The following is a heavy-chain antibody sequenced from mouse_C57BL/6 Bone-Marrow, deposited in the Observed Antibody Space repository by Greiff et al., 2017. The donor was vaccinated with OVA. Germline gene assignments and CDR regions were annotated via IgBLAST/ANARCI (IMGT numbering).Heavy chain of an antibody. Sequence: VQLQESGPELVKPGASVKISCKASGYAFSSSWMNWVKQRPGQGLEWIGRIYPGAGDTNYNGKFKGKATLTADKSSSTAYMQLSSLTSEDSAVYFCASPIYYDYYYAMDYWGQGTSVTVSS. CDR3: ASPIYYDYYYAMDY. D-gene: IGHD2-4*01. V-gene: IGHV1-82*01. CDR2: IYPGAGDT. CDR1: GYAFSSSW. J-gene: IGHJ4*01.